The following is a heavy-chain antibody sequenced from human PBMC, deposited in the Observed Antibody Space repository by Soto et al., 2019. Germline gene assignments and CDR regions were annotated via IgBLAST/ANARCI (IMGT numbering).Heavy chain of an antibody. CDR3: ASWNNGSYYFFDY. Sequence: PETLSLTCAVYGGSFSGYYWSWIRQPPGKGLEWIGEINHSGSTNYNPSLKSRVTISVDTSKNQFSLKLSSVTAADTAVYYCASWNNGSYYFFDYWGQGTLVTVSS. CDR2: INHSGST. D-gene: IGHD1-26*01. J-gene: IGHJ4*02. CDR1: GGSFSGYY. V-gene: IGHV4-34*01.